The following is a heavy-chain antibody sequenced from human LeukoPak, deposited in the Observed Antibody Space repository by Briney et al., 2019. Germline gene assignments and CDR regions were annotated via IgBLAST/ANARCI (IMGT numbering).Heavy chain of an antibody. D-gene: IGHD3-22*01. Sequence: PGGSLRLSCAASGFTFSTYGMHWVRQAPGKGLEWVAFIRYDGTNKYYADSVKGRCTISRDNSKNTLYLQMNSLRAEDTAVYYCAKDHPSRTSYDSSGYFDYWGQGTLVTVSS. CDR1: GFTFSTYG. CDR2: IRYDGTNK. V-gene: IGHV3-30*02. CDR3: AKDHPSRTSYDSSGYFDY. J-gene: IGHJ4*02.